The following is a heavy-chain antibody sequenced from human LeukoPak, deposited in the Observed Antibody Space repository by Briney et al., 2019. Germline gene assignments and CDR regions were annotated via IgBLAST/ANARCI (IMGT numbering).Heavy chain of an antibody. V-gene: IGHV3-64D*06. CDR1: GFTLSTYA. D-gene: IGHD2-2*01. CDR3: VKDWDCSSTTCYAGAFDV. CDR2: ISGNGGST. Sequence: GGSLRLSCSASGFTLSTYATHCVRQAPGKGLEHVSVISGNGGSTYYADSVKGRFTISRDTSKNTLYLQMSSLRLEDTAVYYCVKDWDCSSTTCYAGAFDVWGQGTMVTVSS. J-gene: IGHJ3*01.